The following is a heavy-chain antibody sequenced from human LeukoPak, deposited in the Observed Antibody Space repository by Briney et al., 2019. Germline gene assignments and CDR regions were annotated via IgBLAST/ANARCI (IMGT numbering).Heavy chain of an antibody. CDR3: ARVSYSSLYYYYYYMDV. V-gene: IGHV3-48*03. CDR2: ISSSGSTI. D-gene: IGHD6-6*01. Sequence: GGSLRLSCAASGFTFSSYEMNWVRQAPGKGLEWVSYISSSGSTIYYADSVKGRFTISRDNAKNSLYLQMNSLRAEDTAVYYCARVSYSSLYYYYYYMDVWGKGTTVTVSS. J-gene: IGHJ6*03. CDR1: GFTFSSYE.